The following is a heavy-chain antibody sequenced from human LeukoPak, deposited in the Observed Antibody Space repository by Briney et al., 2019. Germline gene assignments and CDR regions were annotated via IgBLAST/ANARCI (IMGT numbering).Heavy chain of an antibody. CDR1: GGSISSSSYY. J-gene: IGHJ4*02. Sequence: WETLSLTCTVSGGSISSSSYYWGWIRQPPGKGLEWIGSIYYSGSTYYNPSLKSRVTISVDTSKNQFSLKLSSVTAADTAVYYCARVRAAAGHFDYWGQGTLVTVSS. V-gene: IGHV4-39*01. CDR2: IYYSGST. CDR3: ARVRAAAGHFDY. D-gene: IGHD6-13*01.